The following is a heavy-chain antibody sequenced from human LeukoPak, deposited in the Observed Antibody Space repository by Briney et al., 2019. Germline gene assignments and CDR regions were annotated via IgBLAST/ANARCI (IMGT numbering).Heavy chain of an antibody. CDR3: AGGGATSFDY. Sequence: GGSLRLSCAASGFNVSYYSMNWVRQAPGKGLEWVSYISFSNSTLYYADSVRGRFTISRDNAKNSLSLQMNSLRAEDTAVYYCAGGGATSFDYWGQGVLVTVSS. J-gene: IGHJ4*02. CDR1: GFNVSYYS. D-gene: IGHD5-12*01. V-gene: IGHV3-48*04. CDR2: ISFSNSTL.